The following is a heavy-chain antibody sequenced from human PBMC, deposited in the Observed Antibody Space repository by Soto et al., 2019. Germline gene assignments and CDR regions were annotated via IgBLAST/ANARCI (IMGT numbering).Heavy chain of an antibody. D-gene: IGHD3-3*01. J-gene: IGHJ5*02. CDR1: GDRLASSD. CDR3: AREDYDFWSGYSYTWSDP. Sequence: SAEPSWEECGDRLASSDRNSVRQAKGQGLEWMGWMNPNSGNTGYAQKFQGRVTMTRNTSISTAYMELSSLRSEDTAVYYCAREDYDFWSGYSYTWSDPWGQGTLVTVSS. V-gene: IGHV1-8*01. CDR2: MNPNSGNT.